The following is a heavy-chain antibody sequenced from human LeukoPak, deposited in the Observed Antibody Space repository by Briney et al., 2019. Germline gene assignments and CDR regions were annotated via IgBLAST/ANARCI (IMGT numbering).Heavy chain of an antibody. CDR1: GGSISSGDYY. V-gene: IGHV4-30-4*01. D-gene: IGHD3-10*01. CDR3: ARVRGLLWFGESPYYFDY. J-gene: IGHJ4*02. CDR2: IYYSGST. Sequence: SETLSLTCTVSGGSISSGDYYWSWIRQPPGKGLEWIGYIYYSGSTYYNPSLKSRVTISVDTSKNQFSLKLSSVTAADTAVYYCARVRGLLWFGESPYYFDYWGQGTLVTVSS.